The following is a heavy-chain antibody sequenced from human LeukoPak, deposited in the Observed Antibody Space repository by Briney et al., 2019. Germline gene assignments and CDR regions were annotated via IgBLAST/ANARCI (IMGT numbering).Heavy chain of an antibody. CDR1: GFTFSSYA. Sequence: PGGSLRLSCAASGFTFSSYAMSWVRQAPGKGLEWVSAISGSGGSTYYADSVKGRFTISRDNSKTTLYLQMNSLRAEDTAVYYCAKRSFGYSSGWYEVYWGQGTLVSVSS. CDR3: AKRSFGYSSGWYEVY. J-gene: IGHJ4*02. D-gene: IGHD6-19*01. V-gene: IGHV3-23*01. CDR2: ISGSGGST.